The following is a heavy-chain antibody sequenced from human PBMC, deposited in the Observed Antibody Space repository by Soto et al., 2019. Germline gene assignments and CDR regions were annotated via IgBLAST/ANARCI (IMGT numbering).Heavy chain of an antibody. CDR3: AKGMTTVTHAYYYYGMDV. J-gene: IGHJ6*02. Sequence: HPGGSMRLFCAASGFTFSSYGMHWVRQAPGKGLEWVAVISYDGSNKYYADSVKGRFTISRDNSKNTLYLQMNSLRAEDTAVYYCAKGMTTVTHAYYYYGMDVWGQETTVTVSS. CDR2: ISYDGSNK. D-gene: IGHD4-4*01. V-gene: IGHV3-30*18. CDR1: GFTFSSYG.